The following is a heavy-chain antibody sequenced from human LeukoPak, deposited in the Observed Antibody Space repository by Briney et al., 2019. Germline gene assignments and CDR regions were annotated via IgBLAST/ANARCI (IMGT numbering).Heavy chain of an antibody. J-gene: IGHJ5*02. Sequence: SLKVSCTPSGGTFTSYAISWVRQAPGQGLEWMGGIIPIFGTANYAQKFQGRVTITADESTSTAYMELSSLRSEDTAVYYCARKTGRGYCSGGSCSSWFDPWGQGTLVTVSS. CDR3: ARKTGRGYCSGGSCSSWFDP. V-gene: IGHV1-69*01. CDR2: IIPIFGTA. D-gene: IGHD2-15*01. CDR1: GGTFTSYA.